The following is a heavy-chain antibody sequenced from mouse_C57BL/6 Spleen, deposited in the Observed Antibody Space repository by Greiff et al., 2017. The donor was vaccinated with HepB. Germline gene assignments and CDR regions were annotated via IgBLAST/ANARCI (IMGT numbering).Heavy chain of an antibody. CDR2: IYPGSGNT. D-gene: IGHD1-1*01. Sequence: QVQLQQSGAELVRPGASVKLSCKASGYTFTDYYINWVKQRPGQGLEWIARIYPGSGNTYYNEKFKGKATLTAEKSSSTAYMQLSSLTSEDSAVYFCARRLDYGSDWYFDVWGTGTTVTVSS. V-gene: IGHV1-76*01. J-gene: IGHJ1*03. CDR1: GYTFTDYY. CDR3: ARRLDYGSDWYFDV.